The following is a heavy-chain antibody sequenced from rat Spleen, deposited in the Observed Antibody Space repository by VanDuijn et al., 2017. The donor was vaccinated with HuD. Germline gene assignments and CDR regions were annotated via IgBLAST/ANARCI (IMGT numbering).Heavy chain of an antibody. V-gene: IGHV5-25*01. J-gene: IGHJ3*01. CDR2: ISTGGSNT. CDR3: ASRTGTWFAY. CDR1: GFTFSNYY. Sequence: EVQLVESGGGLVQPGRSMKLSCAALGFTFSNYYMAWVRQAPTKGLEWVASISTGGSNTYYPDSVKGRFTISRDNEKNILYLQMDSLGSEDTATYYCASRTGTWFAYWGQGTLVTVSS. D-gene: IGHD5-1*01.